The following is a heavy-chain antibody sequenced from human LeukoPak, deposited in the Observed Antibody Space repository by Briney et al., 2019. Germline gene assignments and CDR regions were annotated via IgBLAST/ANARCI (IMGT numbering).Heavy chain of an antibody. D-gene: IGHD3-3*01. Sequence: GGSLRLSCEASGFTFSNYGMNWVRQAPGKGLEWVSFTDTSGNYIYYGDSVKGRFTISRDNSKNTLYLQMNSLRAEDTAVYYCARDRSTITVFGVVTHWSQGTLVTVSS. J-gene: IGHJ4*02. V-gene: IGHV3-21*01. CDR3: ARDRSTITVFGVVTH. CDR2: TDTSGNYI. CDR1: GFTFSNYG.